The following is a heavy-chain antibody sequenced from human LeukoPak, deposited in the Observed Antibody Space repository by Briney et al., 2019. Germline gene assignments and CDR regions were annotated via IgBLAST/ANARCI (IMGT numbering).Heavy chain of an antibody. J-gene: IGHJ4*02. CDR2: MNPNSGNT. V-gene: IGHV1-8*01. D-gene: IGHD6-25*01. CDR1: GYTFTSYD. CDR3: ARGRRLTGSGY. Sequence: ASVKVSCKASGYTFTSYDINWVRQATGQGLEWMGWMNPNSGNTGYAQKFQGRVIMTRNNSISTAYMELSSLRSEDTAVYYGARGRRLTGSGYWGQGTLVTVSS.